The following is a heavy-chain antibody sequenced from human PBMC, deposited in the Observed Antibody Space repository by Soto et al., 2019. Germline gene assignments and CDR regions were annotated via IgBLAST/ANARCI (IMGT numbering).Heavy chain of an antibody. CDR2: IKPDESEK. CDR1: GFTFSDSW. V-gene: IGHV3-7*01. J-gene: IGHJ5*02. CDR3: VRGGSNYAS. D-gene: IGHD4-4*01. Sequence: EVQLVESGGGLVQPGGSLRLSCTASGFTFSDSWMTWVHQAPGKGLEWVARIKPDESEKKYADSVKGRFSISRDNAKNSMYLQMDGLRAEDTAVYYCVRGGSNYASWGQGTLVTVSS.